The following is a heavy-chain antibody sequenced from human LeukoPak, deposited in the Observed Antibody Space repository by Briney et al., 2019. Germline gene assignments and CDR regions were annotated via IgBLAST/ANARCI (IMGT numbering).Heavy chain of an antibody. D-gene: IGHD6-13*01. Sequence: ASVKVSCKVSGYTLTELSVHWVRQAPGKGLEWMGGFDPEDGETIYAQKFQGRVTMTEDTSTDTAYMELSSLRSEDTAVYYCATDYASSSSFSYYYYGMDVWGQGTTVTVSS. V-gene: IGHV1-24*01. CDR1: GYTLTELS. CDR2: FDPEDGET. CDR3: ATDYASSSSFSYYYYGMDV. J-gene: IGHJ6*02.